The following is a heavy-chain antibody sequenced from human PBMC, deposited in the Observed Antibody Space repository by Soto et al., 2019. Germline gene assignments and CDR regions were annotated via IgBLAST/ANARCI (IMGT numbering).Heavy chain of an antibody. J-gene: IGHJ4*02. V-gene: IGHV3-23*01. CDR1: GFTFKESA. Sequence: PGGSLRLSCAASGFTFKESAMNWVRQAPGKGLEWVASISDTGASTWYAESVRGRLSISRDKSKNTLYLQMNSLRGEDQAVYYCAKGRGSGWAWYFDNWGQGTPVTVSS. D-gene: IGHD6-19*01. CDR2: ISDTGAST. CDR3: AKGRGSGWAWYFDN.